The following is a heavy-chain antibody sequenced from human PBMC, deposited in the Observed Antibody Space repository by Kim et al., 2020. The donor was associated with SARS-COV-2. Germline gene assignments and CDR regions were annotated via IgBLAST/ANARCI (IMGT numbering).Heavy chain of an antibody. V-gene: IGHV3-9*01. D-gene: IGHD6-13*01. CDR3: AKDMGAGTGDYFDY. Sequence: ADSVKGRCTIPRDNAKNSRYLQMNRLRAEDTALYYCAKDMGAGTGDYFDYWGQGTLVTVSS. J-gene: IGHJ4*02.